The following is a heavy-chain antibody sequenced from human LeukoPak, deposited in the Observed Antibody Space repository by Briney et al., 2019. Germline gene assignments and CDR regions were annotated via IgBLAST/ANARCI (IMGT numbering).Heavy chain of an antibody. CDR1: GFTFSSYA. Sequence: GGSLRLPCAASGFTFSSYAMHWVRQAPGKGLEWVAVISYDGSNKYYADSVKGRFTISRDNSKNTLYLQMNSLRAEDTAVYYCARDLGYYYDSSGYWIPSYFDYWGQGTLVTVSS. CDR2: ISYDGSNK. CDR3: ARDLGYYYDSSGYWIPSYFDY. V-gene: IGHV3-30-3*01. D-gene: IGHD3-22*01. J-gene: IGHJ4*02.